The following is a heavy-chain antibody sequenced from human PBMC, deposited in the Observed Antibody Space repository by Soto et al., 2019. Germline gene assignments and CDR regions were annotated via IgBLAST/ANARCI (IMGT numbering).Heavy chain of an antibody. CDR2: ISYHGSTE. D-gene: IGHD5-18*01. CDR1: GFSFSIYA. Sequence: QVPLGEAGGGVVQPGRSLRRSCEASGFSFSIYAMHWVRQAPGTWLEWVAVISYHGSTEYYGDSVKGRFTISRDNSKNTLYLQMYSLRPEDTAIYYCALGYSYGPNWESDALDIWGQGAMVTVSS. V-gene: IGHV3-30-3*01. J-gene: IGHJ3*02. CDR3: ALGYSYGPNWESDALDI.